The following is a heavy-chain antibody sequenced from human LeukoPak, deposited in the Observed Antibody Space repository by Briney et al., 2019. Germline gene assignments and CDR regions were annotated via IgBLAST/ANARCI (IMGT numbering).Heavy chain of an antibody. D-gene: IGHD5-18*01. CDR2: INPNSAGT. J-gene: IGHJ4*02. V-gene: IGHV1-2*06. CDR1: GYTFTAYY. CDR3: AREYSYAHYFDN. Sequence: GASLKVSCKASGYTFTAYYMHWVRQAPGQGLEWMGRINPNSAGTNYAQKFQGRVTMTRDTSINTAYMELSRLRSDDTAVYYCAREYSYAHYFDNWGQGTLVTVSS.